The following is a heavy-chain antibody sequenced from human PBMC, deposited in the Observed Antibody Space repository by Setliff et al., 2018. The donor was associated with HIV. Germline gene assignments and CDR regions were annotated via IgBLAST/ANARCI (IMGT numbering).Heavy chain of an antibody. CDR1: GFTFSSYA. CDR2: ISGSGGST. Sequence: GGSLRLSCAASGFTFSSYAMSWVRQAPGKGLEWVSAISGSGGSTYYADSVKGRFTIARDNSKNTLYLQMNSLRAEDTAVYYCAKDNSSGYIPLNWFDPWGQGTLVTVSS. J-gene: IGHJ5*02. CDR3: AKDNSSGYIPLNWFDP. D-gene: IGHD3-22*01. V-gene: IGHV3-23*01.